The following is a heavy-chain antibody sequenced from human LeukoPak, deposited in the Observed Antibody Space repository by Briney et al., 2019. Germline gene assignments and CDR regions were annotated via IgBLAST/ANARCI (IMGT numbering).Heavy chain of an antibody. D-gene: IGHD5-24*01. Sequence: PSETLSLTCTVSGGSISSGSYYWGWIRQPPGKGLEWIGSIYYSGSTYYNPSLKSRVTISVDTSKNQFSLKLSSVTAADTAVYYCARRPFAEMARNWFDPWGQGTLVTVSS. CDR2: IYYSGST. CDR1: GGSISSGSYY. CDR3: ARRPFAEMARNWFDP. V-gene: IGHV4-39*01. J-gene: IGHJ5*02.